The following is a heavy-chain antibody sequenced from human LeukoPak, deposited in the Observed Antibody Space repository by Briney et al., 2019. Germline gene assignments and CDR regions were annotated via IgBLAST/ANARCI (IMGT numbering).Heavy chain of an antibody. V-gene: IGHV3-48*02. CDR1: GFTFSSYS. J-gene: IGHJ3*02. CDR2: ISSSSTTI. D-gene: IGHD5-24*01. CDR3: ARPRDGYNHGAFDI. Sequence: GSLRLSCAASGFTFSSYSMYWVRQAPGKGLEWVAYISSSSTTIYYADSLKGRCTISRDNAKNSLYLQMSSLRDEDTAVYYCARPRDGYNHGAFDIWGQGTMVTVSS.